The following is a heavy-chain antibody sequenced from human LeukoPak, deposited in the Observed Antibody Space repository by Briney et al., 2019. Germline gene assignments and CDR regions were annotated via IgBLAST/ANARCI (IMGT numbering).Heavy chain of an antibody. D-gene: IGHD4-17*01. CDR2: IYSGGST. CDR1: GFTVSSNY. Sequence: GGSLRLSCAASGFTVSSNYMSWVRQAPGKGLEWVSVIYSGGSTYYADSVKGRFTISRDNSKNARYLQMNSLRAEDTAVYYCVRGDYGDYTLFDYWGQGTLVTVSS. J-gene: IGHJ4*02. CDR3: VRGDYGDYTLFDY. V-gene: IGHV3-53*01.